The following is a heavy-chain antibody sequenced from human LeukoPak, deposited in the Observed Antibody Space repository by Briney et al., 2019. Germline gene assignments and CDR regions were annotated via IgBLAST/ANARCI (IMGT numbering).Heavy chain of an antibody. CDR3: AKDAGHCSGGSCYRQDY. D-gene: IGHD2-15*01. J-gene: IGHJ4*02. V-gene: IGHV3-30*18. Sequence: GRSLSLSCAASGFTFSTYGMHWVRQAPGKGPEWVAVISNGGSNKYHAESVRGRFTISRDISMNTLYLQMNSLRAEDTAVYYCAKDAGHCSGGSCYRQDYWGQGTLVTVSS. CDR2: ISNGGSNK. CDR1: GFTFSTYG.